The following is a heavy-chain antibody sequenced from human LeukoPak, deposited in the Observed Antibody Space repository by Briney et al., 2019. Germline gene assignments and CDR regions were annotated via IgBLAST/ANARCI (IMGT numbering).Heavy chain of an antibody. D-gene: IGHD6-13*01. J-gene: IGHJ3*02. V-gene: IGHV4-59*01. Sequence: SETLSLTCTVSGGSISNYYWTWVRQPPGKGLEWIGYIYYSGSTNYNPSLKSRVTISVDTSKNQFSLKLSSVTAADTAVYYCARRGSSSRGGAFDIWGQGTMVTVSS. CDR2: IYYSGST. CDR3: ARRGSSSRGGAFDI. CDR1: GGSISNYY.